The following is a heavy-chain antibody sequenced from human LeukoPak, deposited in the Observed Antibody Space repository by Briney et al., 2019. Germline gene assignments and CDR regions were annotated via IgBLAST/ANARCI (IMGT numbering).Heavy chain of an antibody. V-gene: IGHV3-48*01. J-gene: IGHJ5*02. CDR3: ARAGQLVPANWFDP. D-gene: IGHD6-6*01. Sequence: GGSLRLSCAASGFTFSTNSMNWVRQAPGKGLEWVSYIGSSGNSIYYTDSVKGRFTISRDNSKNTLYLQMNSLRAEDTAVYYCARAGQLVPANWFDPWGQGTLVTVSS. CDR1: GFTFSTNS. CDR2: IGSSGNSI.